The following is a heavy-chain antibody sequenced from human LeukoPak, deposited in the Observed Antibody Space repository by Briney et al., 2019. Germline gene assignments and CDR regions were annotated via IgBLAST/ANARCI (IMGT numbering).Heavy chain of an antibody. CDR3: ANSPDGAFDY. V-gene: IGHV3-30*02. CDR1: GFTFSSYG. J-gene: IGHJ4*02. Sequence: GGSLRLSCAASGFTFSSYGMHWVRQAPGKWLEWVAFIRYDGSNKYYADSVKGRFTISRDNSKNTLYLHMNSLRAEDTAVYYCANSPDGAFDYWGQGTLVTVSS. CDR2: IRYDGSNK.